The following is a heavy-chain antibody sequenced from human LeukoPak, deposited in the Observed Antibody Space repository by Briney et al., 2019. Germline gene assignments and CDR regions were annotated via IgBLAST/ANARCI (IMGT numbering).Heavy chain of an antibody. D-gene: IGHD1-26*01. Sequence: GASVKVSCKTSGYIFTDIFIHWVRQTPGQRLEWLWSINLGVGSSDYAQKFQGRVTMTRDTSTSTVFMKMRVLRSDHTAIYYGARDRGRMADNGFDPWGQGTRVTVSS. CDR2: INLGVGSS. CDR1: GYIFTDIF. V-gene: IGHV1-46*01. J-gene: IGHJ5*02. CDR3: ARDRGRMADNGFDP.